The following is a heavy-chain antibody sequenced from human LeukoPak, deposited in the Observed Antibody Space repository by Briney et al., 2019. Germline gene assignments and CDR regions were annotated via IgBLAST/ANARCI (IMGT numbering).Heavy chain of an antibody. J-gene: IGHJ4*02. CDR3: ARGITMIVVANFAFDY. V-gene: IGHV3-48*03. CDR2: ISSSGSTI. D-gene: IGHD3-22*01. CDR1: GFTFSSYE. Sequence: GGSLRLXCAASGFTFSSYEMNWGRQAPGKGLEWVSYISSSGSTIYYADSVKGRFTISRDNAKNSLYLQMNSLRAEDTAVYYCARGITMIVVANFAFDYWGQGTLVTVSS.